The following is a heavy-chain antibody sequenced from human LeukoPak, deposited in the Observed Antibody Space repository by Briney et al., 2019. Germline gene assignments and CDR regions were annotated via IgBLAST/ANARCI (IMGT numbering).Heavy chain of an antibody. Sequence: GGSMRLSCAASGFTFSDHYMDWVSQAPGKGLEWVGRTRNKANSYTTEYAASVKGRFTISRDDSKNSLYLQMNSPKTEDWAVYYCARSGVGATDAFDIWGQGTMVTVSS. D-gene: IGHD1-26*01. CDR3: ARSGVGATDAFDI. CDR2: TRNKANSYTT. CDR1: GFTFSDHY. J-gene: IGHJ3*02. V-gene: IGHV3-72*01.